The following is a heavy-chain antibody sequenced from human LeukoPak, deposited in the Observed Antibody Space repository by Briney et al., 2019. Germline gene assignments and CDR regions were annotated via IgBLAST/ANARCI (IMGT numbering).Heavy chain of an antibody. CDR3: ARDRNWDYYYGMDV. CDR1: GFTVSSNY. CDR2: IYSGGSI. J-gene: IGHJ6*02. D-gene: IGHD7-27*01. Sequence: GGSPRLSCAASGFTVSSNYMSWVRQTPGKGLEWVSVIYSGGSIYYADSVKGRFTISRDNSKNTLYLQMNSLRAEDTAVYYCARDRNWDYYYGMDVWGQGTTVTVSS. V-gene: IGHV3-53*05.